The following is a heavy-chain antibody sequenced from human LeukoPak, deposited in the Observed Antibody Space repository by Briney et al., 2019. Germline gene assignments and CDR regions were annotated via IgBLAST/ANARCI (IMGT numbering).Heavy chain of an antibody. CDR3: ARDAPVLMVYATADDY. J-gene: IGHJ4*02. V-gene: IGHV1-2*02. D-gene: IGHD2-8*01. CDR2: INPNSGGT. Sequence: ASVKVSCKASGYTFTGYYMHWVRQAPGQGLEWMGWINPNSGGTNYAQKFQGRVTMTRDTSISTAYMELSRLRSDDTAVYYCARDAPVLMVYATADDYWGQGTLVTVSS. CDR1: GYTFTGYY.